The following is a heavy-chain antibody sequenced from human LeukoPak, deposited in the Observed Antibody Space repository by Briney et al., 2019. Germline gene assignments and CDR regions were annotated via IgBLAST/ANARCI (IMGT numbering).Heavy chain of an antibody. CDR3: ASSSGPSDY. V-gene: IGHV3-23*01. CDR1: GFTFSNAW. Sequence: GGSLRLSCAASGFTFSNAWMSWVRQAPGKGLEWVSAISGSGGSTYYADSVKGRFTISRDNSKNTLYLQMNSLRAEDTAVYYCASSSGPSDYWGQGTLVTVSS. D-gene: IGHD6-19*01. CDR2: ISGSGGST. J-gene: IGHJ4*02.